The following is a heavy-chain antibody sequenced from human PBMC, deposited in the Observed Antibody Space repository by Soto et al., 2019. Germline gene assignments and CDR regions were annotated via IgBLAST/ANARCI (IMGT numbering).Heavy chain of an antibody. CDR1: GYTLTELS. V-gene: IGHV1-24*01. CDR2: FDPEDGET. Sequence: ASVKVSCKVSGYTLTELSMHWVRQAPGKGLEWMGGFDPEDGETIYAQKFQGRVTMTEDTSTDTAYMELSSLRSEDTAVYYCATDRGYSSSRGPFDYWGQGTLVTVSS. J-gene: IGHJ4*02. D-gene: IGHD6-6*01. CDR3: ATDRGYSSSRGPFDY.